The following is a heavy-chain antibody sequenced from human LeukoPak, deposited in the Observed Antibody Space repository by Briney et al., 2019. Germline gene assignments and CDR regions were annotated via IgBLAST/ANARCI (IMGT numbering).Heavy chain of an antibody. CDR2: ICGSGGNT. V-gene: IGHV3-23*01. CDR3: AKANCSSTSCYADY. CDR1: GFTFSSYD. D-gene: IGHD2-2*01. Sequence: GGSLRLSCAASGFTFSSYDMSWVRQAPGKGLEWVSAICGSGGNTYYADYVKGQFTISRDNSKNTLYLQMNSIRAEDTAVYYGAKANCSSTSCYADYWGQGTLVTVSS. J-gene: IGHJ4*02.